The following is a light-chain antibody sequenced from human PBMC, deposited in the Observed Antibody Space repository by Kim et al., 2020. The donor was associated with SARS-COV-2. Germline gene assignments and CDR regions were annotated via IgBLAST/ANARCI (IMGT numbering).Light chain of an antibody. CDR2: DTS. Sequence: SLSPGERATLSCSASQSVSTALAWYQHKSGQPPRLLIYDTSNRAPAIPARFSGSGSGTDFTLTIDTLEPEDVAVYYCQQRWRWPLTFGGGTKLEI. V-gene: IGKV3-11*01. CDR1: QSVSTA. J-gene: IGKJ4*01. CDR3: QQRWRWPLT.